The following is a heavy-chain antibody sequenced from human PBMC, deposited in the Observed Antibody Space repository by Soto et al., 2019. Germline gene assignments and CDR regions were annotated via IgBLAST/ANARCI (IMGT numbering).Heavy chain of an antibody. CDR1: GFTFSIFT. J-gene: IGHJ6*02. Sequence: EVQLVESGGGLVKLGESLRLSCAASGFTFSIFTLHWVRQAPGKGLEWVSSVNSDNAYIYYADSVRGRFTISRDNAKNSLSLQMNSLRVDDTAVYYCARGFCSGGNCYNGLDVWGQGTTVTVFS. V-gene: IGHV3-21*01. CDR3: ARGFCSGGNCYNGLDV. D-gene: IGHD2-15*01. CDR2: VNSDNAYI.